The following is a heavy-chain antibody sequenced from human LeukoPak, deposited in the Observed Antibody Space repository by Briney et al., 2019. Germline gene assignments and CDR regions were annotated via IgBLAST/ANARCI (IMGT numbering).Heavy chain of an antibody. Sequence: ASVKVSCKASGYTFTGYYMHWVRQAPGQGLEWMGWINPYSGGTNYAQNFQGRVTMTRDTSISTAYMELSRLRSDDTAVYYCARGRSVAVAGALRGFDPWGQGTLVTVSS. J-gene: IGHJ5*02. CDR3: ARGRSVAVAGALRGFDP. CDR2: INPYSGGT. D-gene: IGHD6-19*01. V-gene: IGHV1-2*02. CDR1: GYTFTGYY.